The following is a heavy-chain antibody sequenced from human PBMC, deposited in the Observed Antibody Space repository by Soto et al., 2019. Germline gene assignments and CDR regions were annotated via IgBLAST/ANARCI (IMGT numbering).Heavy chain of an antibody. V-gene: IGHV4-59*01. CDR2: IYYSGST. J-gene: IGHJ4*02. CDR3: ARGGRYDFWSGYYNYFDY. D-gene: IGHD3-3*01. CDR1: GGSISSYY. Sequence: SETLSLTCTVSGGSISSYYWSWIRQPPGKGLEWIGYIYYSGSTNYNPSLKSRVTISVDTSKNQFSLKLSSVTAADTAVYYCARGGRYDFWSGYYNYFDYWGQGTLVTVSS.